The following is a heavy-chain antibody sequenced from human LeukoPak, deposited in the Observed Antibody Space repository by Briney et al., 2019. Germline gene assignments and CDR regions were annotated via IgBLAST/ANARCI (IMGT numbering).Heavy chain of an antibody. D-gene: IGHD3-22*01. Sequence: GGSLRLSCTASGFIFSSYGMHWVRQAPGKELEGVAFIRYDGSTQNYADSVKGRFTISRDNSKNTLYLQMNTLRAEDTAVYYCAKDGDSSGFDLSYWGQGTLVSVSS. CDR2: IRYDGSTQ. CDR3: AKDGDSSGFDLSY. CDR1: GFIFSSYG. V-gene: IGHV3-30*02. J-gene: IGHJ4*02.